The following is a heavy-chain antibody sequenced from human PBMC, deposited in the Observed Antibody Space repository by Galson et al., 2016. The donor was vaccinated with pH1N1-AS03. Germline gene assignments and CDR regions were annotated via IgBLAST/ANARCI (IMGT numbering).Heavy chain of an antibody. CDR3: VRHNRDRDRYYFDTSGHLDS. CDR1: GLTFINFA. V-gene: IGHV3-23*01. CDR2: ISFNGDRT. J-gene: IGHJ4*02. D-gene: IGHD3-22*01. Sequence: SLRLSCAASGLTFINFAMGWVRQAPGKGLQWVSSISFNGDRTYYADSVKGRFTISRDNSKDTVFLQMNSLRADDTAVYSCVRHNRDRDRYYFDTSGHLDSWGQGALVTVSS.